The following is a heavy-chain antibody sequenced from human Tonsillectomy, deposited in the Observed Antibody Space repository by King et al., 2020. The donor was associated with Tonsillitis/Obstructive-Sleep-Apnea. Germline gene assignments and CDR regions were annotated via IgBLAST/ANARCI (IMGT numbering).Heavy chain of an antibody. Sequence: QLVQSGGGLVQPGGSQRLSCAASGFTFSNYWVYWVRQAPGKGLEWVANIKQDGSEKYYVDSVKGRFTISRDNAKNSLYLQMNSLRAEDTAVYYCARDKAGGWYFDLWGRGTLVTVSS. V-gene: IGHV3-7*03. CDR2: IKQDGSEK. CDR1: GFTFSNYW. J-gene: IGHJ2*01. D-gene: IGHD3-10*01. CDR3: ARDKAGGWYFDL.